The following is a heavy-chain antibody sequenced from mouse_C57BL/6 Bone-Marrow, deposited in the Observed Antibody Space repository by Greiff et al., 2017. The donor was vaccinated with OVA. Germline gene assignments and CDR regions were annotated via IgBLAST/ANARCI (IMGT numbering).Heavy chain of an antibody. Sequence: QVQLQQSGAELVKPGASVKLSCKASGYTFTSYWMHWVKQRPGQGLEWIGMIHPNSGSTNYNEKFKSKATLTVDKSSSTAYMQLSSLTSEDSAVYYCARGGYGNHGYFDVWGTGTTVTVSS. CDR1: GYTFTSYW. J-gene: IGHJ1*03. CDR3: ARGGYGNHGYFDV. D-gene: IGHD2-1*01. V-gene: IGHV1-64*01. CDR2: IHPNSGST.